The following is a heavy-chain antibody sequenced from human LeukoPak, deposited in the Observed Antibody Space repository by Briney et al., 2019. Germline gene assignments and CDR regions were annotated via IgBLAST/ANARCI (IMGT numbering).Heavy chain of an antibody. D-gene: IGHD2-21*02. Sequence: GGSLRLSCAASGFTFSSYWMSWVRQAPGKGLEWVANIKQDGSEKYYVDSVKGRFTISRDNSKNTLYLQMNSLRAEDTAVYYCAKTDIVVVTAILSNFDYWGQGTLVTVSS. J-gene: IGHJ4*02. CDR2: IKQDGSEK. V-gene: IGHV3-7*03. CDR3: AKTDIVVVTAILSNFDY. CDR1: GFTFSSYW.